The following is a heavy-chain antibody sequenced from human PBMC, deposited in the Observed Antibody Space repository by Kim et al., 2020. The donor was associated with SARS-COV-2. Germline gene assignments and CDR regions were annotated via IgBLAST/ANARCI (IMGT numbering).Heavy chain of an antibody. CDR2: INHSGST. CDR1: GGSFSGYY. CDR3: ARGRLDIVVVVAGYYFDY. V-gene: IGHV4-34*01. J-gene: IGHJ4*02. D-gene: IGHD2-15*01. Sequence: SETLSLTCAVYGGSFSGYYWSWIRQPPGKGLEWIGEINHSGSTNYNPSLKSRVTISVDTSKNQFSLKLSSVTAADTAVYYCARGRLDIVVVVAGYYFDYWGQGTLVTVSS.